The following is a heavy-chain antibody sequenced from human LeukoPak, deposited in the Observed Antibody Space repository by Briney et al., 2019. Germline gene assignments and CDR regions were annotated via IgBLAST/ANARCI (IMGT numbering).Heavy chain of an antibody. CDR3: ARDGVYYGSGANWFDP. CDR2: IYYSGST. J-gene: IGHJ5*02. Sequence: SETLSLTCTVSGGSISSGDYYWSWIRQPPGKGLEWIGYIYYSGSTNYNPSLKSRVTISVDTSKNQFSLKLSSVTAADTAVYYCARDGVYYGSGANWFDPWGQGTLVTVSS. CDR1: GGSISSGDYY. V-gene: IGHV4-61*08. D-gene: IGHD3-10*01.